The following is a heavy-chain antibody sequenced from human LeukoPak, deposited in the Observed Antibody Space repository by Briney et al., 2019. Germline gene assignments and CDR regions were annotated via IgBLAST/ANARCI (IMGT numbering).Heavy chain of an antibody. D-gene: IGHD5-24*01. CDR2: ISSSSNYI. CDR1: GFTFSSYS. CDR3: AKDKMYTSTSHRYYAMDV. J-gene: IGHJ6*02. V-gene: IGHV3-21*01. Sequence: PGGSLRLSCAASGFTFSSYSMNWVRQAPGKVLEWVSSISSSSNYIYYADSVKGRFTISRDNAKNSLYLQMNSLRAEDTAVYYCAKDKMYTSTSHRYYAMDVWGQGTTVTVSS.